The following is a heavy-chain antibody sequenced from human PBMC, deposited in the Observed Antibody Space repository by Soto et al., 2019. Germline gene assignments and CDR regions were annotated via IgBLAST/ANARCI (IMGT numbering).Heavy chain of an antibody. J-gene: IGHJ6*03. CDR3: ARHHTERYYYYYMDV. CDR1: GASINTYY. D-gene: IGHD1-1*01. V-gene: IGHV4-39*01. Sequence: PSETLSLTCTVSGASINTYYWGGIRQPPGKGLEWIGTIFYSGNTYYNPSLESRVTISVDTSKNQFSLKLTSVTAADTGVYFCARHHTERYYYYYMDVWGKGATVTVSS. CDR2: IFYSGNT.